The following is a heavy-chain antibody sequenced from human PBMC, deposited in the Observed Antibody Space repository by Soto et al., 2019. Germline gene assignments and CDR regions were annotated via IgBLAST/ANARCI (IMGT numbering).Heavy chain of an antibody. CDR3: ARGYCSSTSCPYYDYFWGSYRLDY. CDR2: IIPIFGTA. Sequence: GASVKVSCKASGGTFSSYAISWVRQAPGQGLEWMGGIIPIFGTANYAQKFQGRVTITADKSTSTAYMELSSLRSEDTAVYYCARGYCSSTSCPYYDYFWGSYRLDYCGQGTPVPVSP. CDR1: GGTFSSYA. D-gene: IGHD3-16*02. V-gene: IGHV1-69*06. J-gene: IGHJ4*02.